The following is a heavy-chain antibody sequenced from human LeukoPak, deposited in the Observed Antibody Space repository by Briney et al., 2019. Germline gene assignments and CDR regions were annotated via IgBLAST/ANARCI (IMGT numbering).Heavy chain of an antibody. CDR2: IYHSGST. CDR1: GFTFSSYSM. Sequence: GSLRLSCAASGFTFSSYSMNWVRQAPGKGLEWIGEIYHSGSTNYNPSLKSRVTMSIDTSKNQFSLELRSVTAADTAVYYCTRDPAFYGSGDWGQGTLVTVSS. V-gene: IGHV4-4*02. J-gene: IGHJ4*02. D-gene: IGHD3-10*01. CDR3: TRDPAFYGSGD.